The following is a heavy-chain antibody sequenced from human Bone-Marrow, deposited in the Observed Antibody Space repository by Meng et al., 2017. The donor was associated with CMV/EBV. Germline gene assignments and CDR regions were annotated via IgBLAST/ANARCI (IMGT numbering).Heavy chain of an antibody. D-gene: IGHD5-18*01. CDR2: IIPILGIA. CDR1: GGTFSSYT. V-gene: IGHV1-69*04. CDR3: ARDRSYGAGFDY. Sequence: SVKVSCKASGGTFSSYTISWVRQAPGQGLEWMGRIIPILGIANYAQKFQGRVTITADKSTSTAYMELSSLRAEDTAVYYCARDRSYGAGFDYWGQGTLVTVSS. J-gene: IGHJ4*02.